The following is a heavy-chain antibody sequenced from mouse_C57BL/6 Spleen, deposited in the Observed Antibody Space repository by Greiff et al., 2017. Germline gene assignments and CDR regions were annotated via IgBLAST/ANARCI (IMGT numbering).Heavy chain of an antibody. CDR1: GFTFSDYG. J-gene: IGHJ2*01. D-gene: IGHD3-1*01. V-gene: IGHV5-17*01. CDR3: ARFRGSFDY. Sequence: EVMLVESGGGLVKPGGSLNLSCAASGFTFSDYGMHWVRQAPEKGLEWVAYISSGSSTIYYADTVMGRFTISSENAKNTLFLQMTSLGSENTARYYCARFRGSFDYWGQGTTLTVSS. CDR2: ISSGSSTI.